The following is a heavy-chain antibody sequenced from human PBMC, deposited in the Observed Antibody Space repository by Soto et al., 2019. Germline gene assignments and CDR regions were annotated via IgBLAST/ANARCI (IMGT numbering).Heavy chain of an antibody. CDR1: GFTFSSYA. D-gene: IGHD3-3*01. CDR3: AKNPHYDFWSGSPNWFDP. Sequence: GGSLRLSCAASGFTFSSYAMSWVRQSPGKGLEWVSSISGDGDNTYYADSVKGRFTISRDTSKNTLYLQMYSLRGEDTAVYYCAKNPHYDFWSGSPNWFDPWGQGT. J-gene: IGHJ5*02. CDR2: ISGDGDNT. V-gene: IGHV3-23*01.